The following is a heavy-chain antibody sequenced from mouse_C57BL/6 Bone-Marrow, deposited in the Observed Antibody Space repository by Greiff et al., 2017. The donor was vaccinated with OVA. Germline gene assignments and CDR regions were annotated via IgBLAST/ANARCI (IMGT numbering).Heavy chain of an antibody. CDR2: IYPGSGST. CDR1: GYTFTSYW. Sequence: QVQLQQPGAELVKPGASVKMSCKASGYTFTSYWITWVKQRPGQGLEWIGDIYPGSGSTNYNEKFKSKATLTVDTSSSTAYMQLSSLTSEDSAVSSCEKEGNYYDSSCSFDYWGQGTTLTVTA. V-gene: IGHV1-55*01. J-gene: IGHJ2*01. D-gene: IGHD1-1*01. CDR3: EKEGNYYDSSCSFDY.